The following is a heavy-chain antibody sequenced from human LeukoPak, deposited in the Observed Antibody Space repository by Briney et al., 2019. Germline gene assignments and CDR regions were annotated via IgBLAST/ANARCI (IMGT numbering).Heavy chain of an antibody. Sequence: ASVTVSCKTSGYSFTDYYMHWVRQAPGQGLEWMGWINPNSGGTSSAQKFQGRVTMTRDTSITTVYMEVSWLTSDDTAIYYCARADRLDGGPYLIGPWGQGTLVTVSS. CDR3: ARADRLDGGPYLIGP. D-gene: IGHD2-21*01. CDR1: GYSFTDYY. CDR2: INPNSGGT. J-gene: IGHJ5*02. V-gene: IGHV1-2*02.